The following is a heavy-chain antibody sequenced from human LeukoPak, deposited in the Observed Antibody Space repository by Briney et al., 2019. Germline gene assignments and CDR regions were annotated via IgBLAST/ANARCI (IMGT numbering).Heavy chain of an antibody. J-gene: IGHJ5*02. CDR2: ISGSGGST. CDR3: AKETSAAAGTENWFDP. V-gene: IGHV3-23*01. D-gene: IGHD6-13*01. Sequence: GGSLRLSCAASGLTFSSYAMSWVRQAPGKGLEWVSAISGSGGSTYYADSVKGRFTISRDNSKNTLYLQMNSLRAEDTAVYYCAKETSAAAGTENWFDPWGQGTLVSVSS. CDR1: GLTFSSYA.